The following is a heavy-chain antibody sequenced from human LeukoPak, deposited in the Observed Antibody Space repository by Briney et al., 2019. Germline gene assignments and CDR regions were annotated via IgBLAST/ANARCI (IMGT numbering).Heavy chain of an antibody. CDR1: GGTFSSYA. J-gene: IGHJ6*02. Sequence: ASVKVSRKASGGTFSSYAISWVRQAPGQGLEWMGRIIPIFGIANYAQKFQGRVTITADKSTSTAYMGLSSLRSEDTAVYYCARDMTVTTSSDYYYGMDVWGQGTTVTVSS. CDR3: ARDMTVTTSSDYYYGMDV. CDR2: IIPIFGIA. D-gene: IGHD4-17*01. V-gene: IGHV1-69*04.